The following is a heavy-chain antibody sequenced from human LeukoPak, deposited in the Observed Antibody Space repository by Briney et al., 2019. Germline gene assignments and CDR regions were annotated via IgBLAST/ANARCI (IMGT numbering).Heavy chain of an antibody. CDR2: IYYSGST. V-gene: IGHV4-30-4*01. D-gene: IGHD3-10*01. CDR1: GGSISSGDYY. Sequence: PSQTLSLTCTVSGGSISSGDYYWNWIRQPPGKGLEWIGYIYYSGSTSYNPSLKSRVTISVDTSKNQFSLKLSSVTAADTAVYYCARWFYYGSGRRQFDYWGQGTLVTVSS. CDR3: ARWFYYGSGRRQFDY. J-gene: IGHJ4*02.